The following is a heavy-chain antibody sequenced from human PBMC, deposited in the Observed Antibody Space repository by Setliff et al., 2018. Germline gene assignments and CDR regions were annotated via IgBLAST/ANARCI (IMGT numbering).Heavy chain of an antibody. CDR3: ARGITSGGYWGQSSHYLDV. Sequence: PSETLSLTCTVSGGSVNSGYDNWNWLRQPAGKGLEWIGHINRRGSTNFTPSLKSRVTISLDTSKNQFSLKLNSVTAADTAVYFCARGITSGGYWGQSSHYLDVWGKGTTVTVSS. J-gene: IGHJ6*03. D-gene: IGHD3-22*01. CDR1: GGSVNSGYDN. V-gene: IGHV4-61*09. CDR2: INRRGST.